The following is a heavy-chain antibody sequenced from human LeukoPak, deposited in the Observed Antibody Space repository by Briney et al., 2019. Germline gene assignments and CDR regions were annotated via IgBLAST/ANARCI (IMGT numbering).Heavy chain of an antibody. CDR1: RFTFSSYA. Sequence: GGSLRLSCAASRFTFSSYAMSWVRQAPGKGLEWVSAISGSGGSTYYADSVKGRFTISRDNSKNTLYLQMNSLRAEDTAVYYCAKDLEYGDYESPLGWIRPYYGMDVWGQGTTVTVSS. D-gene: IGHD4-17*01. V-gene: IGHV3-23*01. CDR3: AKDLEYGDYESPLGWIRPYYGMDV. CDR2: ISGSGGST. J-gene: IGHJ6*02.